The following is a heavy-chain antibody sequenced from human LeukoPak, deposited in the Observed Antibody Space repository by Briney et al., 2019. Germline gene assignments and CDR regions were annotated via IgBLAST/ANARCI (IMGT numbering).Heavy chain of an antibody. V-gene: IGHV4-30-2*01. Sequence: SQTLSLTCAVSGGSISSGGYSWSWLRQPPGKGLEWIGYIYHSGSTYYNPSLKSRVTISVDRSKNQFSLKLSSVTAADTAVYYCARGGYYDSSGYYAFYFDYWGQGTLVTVSS. D-gene: IGHD3-22*01. CDR2: IYHSGST. J-gene: IGHJ4*02. CDR3: ARGGYYDSSGYYAFYFDY. CDR1: GGSISSGGYS.